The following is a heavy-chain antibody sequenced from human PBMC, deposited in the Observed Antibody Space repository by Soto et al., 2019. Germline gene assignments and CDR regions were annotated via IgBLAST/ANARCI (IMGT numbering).Heavy chain of an antibody. D-gene: IGHD6-19*01. CDR3: VRDRMWEQWLGPHDAFEI. V-gene: IGHV3-48*02. CDR1: GFTFSSFS. Sequence: HPGGSLRLSCAASGFTFSSFSMSWVRQAQGKGLEWISYVNAAANDIYYTDSVRGRFTISRDNAKNSLYLQMNSLRDDDTAVYYCVRDRMWEQWLGPHDAFEIWGQGTMVTVSS. J-gene: IGHJ3*02. CDR2: VNAAANDI.